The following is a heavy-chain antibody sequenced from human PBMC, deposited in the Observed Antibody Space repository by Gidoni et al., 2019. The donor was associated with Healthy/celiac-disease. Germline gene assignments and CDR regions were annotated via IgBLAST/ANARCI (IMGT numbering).Heavy chain of an antibody. CDR2: IYSGGST. CDR3: ASVGAPPVYFDY. J-gene: IGHJ4*02. V-gene: IGHV3-53*01. CDR1: GFTVRSNY. Sequence: EVQLVASGGGLIQPGGSLRLSCPAPGFTVRSNYMSWVRQAPGKGLEWVSVIYSGGSTYYADSVKGRFTISRDNSKNTLYLQMNSLRAEDTAVYYCASVGAPPVYFDYWGRGTLVTVSS. D-gene: IGHD1-26*01.